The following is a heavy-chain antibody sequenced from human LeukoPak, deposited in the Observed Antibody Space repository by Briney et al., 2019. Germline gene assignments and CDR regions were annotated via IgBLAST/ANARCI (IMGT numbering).Heavy chain of an antibody. J-gene: IGHJ4*02. Sequence: GGSLRLSCGTSGFTFSDSWMSWFRQAPGQGLEWVASIKDEGSDKCYLDSVRGRFTISRDNAEDSLYLQLDDLRAEDTAVFYCARHLLRGQNFDYWGQGTLVTVSS. V-gene: IGHV3-7*01. CDR1: GFTFSDSW. CDR3: ARHLLRGQNFDY. CDR2: IKDEGSDK.